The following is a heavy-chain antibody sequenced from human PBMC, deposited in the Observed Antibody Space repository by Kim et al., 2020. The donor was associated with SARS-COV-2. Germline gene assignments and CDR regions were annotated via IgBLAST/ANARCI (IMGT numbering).Heavy chain of an antibody. D-gene: IGHD1-26*01. CDR2: ISGSGGVT. J-gene: IGHJ1*01. CDR1: GFTFSSYA. V-gene: IGHV3-23*01. Sequence: GGSLRLSCVASGFTFSSYAMIWVRQAPGKGLEWVSGISGSGGVTNYADPVKGRFTISRDNSKNTLYLQMNSLRADDTAEYYCAARLVGAADSNWGQGTLVTVSS. CDR3: AARLVGAADSN.